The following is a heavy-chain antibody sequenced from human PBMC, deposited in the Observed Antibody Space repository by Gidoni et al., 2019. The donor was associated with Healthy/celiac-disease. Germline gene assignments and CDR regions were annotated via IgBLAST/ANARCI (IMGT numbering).Heavy chain of an antibody. J-gene: IGHJ4*02. CDR3: AKGSVPSATCYSFCPRLDC. V-gene: IGHV3-23*01. CDR2: ISGSGGSP. D-gene: IGHD2-2*01. CDR1: GFTVSTYA. Sequence: EVQLLESGGGLVQPGGSLRLSCAASGFTVSTYAMNWVRQAPGEGLEGVSAISGSGGSPYYADSVKGRFTITRDNSKNTLFLQMSGLRAEDTAVYDCAKGSVPSATCYSFCPRLDCWGQGTLVTVSS.